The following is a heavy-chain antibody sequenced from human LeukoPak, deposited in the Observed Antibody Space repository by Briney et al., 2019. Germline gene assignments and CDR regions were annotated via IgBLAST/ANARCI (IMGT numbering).Heavy chain of an antibody. V-gene: IGHV4-39*01. J-gene: IGHJ5*02. CDR2: IYYSGST. CDR1: GGSISSSSYY. CDR3: ARLDYDFWSGYYPKLISWFDP. D-gene: IGHD3-3*01. Sequence: TPSETLSLTCTVSGGSISSSSYYWGWIRQPPGKGLEWIGSIYYSGSTYYNPSLKSRVTISVDTSKNQFSLKLSSETAADTAVYYCARLDYDFWSGYYPKLISWFDPWGQGTLVTVSS.